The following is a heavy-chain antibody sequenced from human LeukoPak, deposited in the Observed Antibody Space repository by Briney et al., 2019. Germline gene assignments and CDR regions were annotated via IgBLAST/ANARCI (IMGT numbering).Heavy chain of an antibody. J-gene: IGHJ6*02. Sequence: SVKVSCKASGGTFSSYAISWVRQAPGQGLEWMGGIIPIFGTANYAQKFQGRVTITADESTSTAYTELSSLRSEDTAVYYCARDRPGYSSGWYPQRYYGMDVWGQGTTVTVSS. CDR3: ARDRPGYSSGWYPQRYYGMDV. D-gene: IGHD6-19*01. CDR2: IIPIFGTA. CDR1: GGTFSSYA. V-gene: IGHV1-69*13.